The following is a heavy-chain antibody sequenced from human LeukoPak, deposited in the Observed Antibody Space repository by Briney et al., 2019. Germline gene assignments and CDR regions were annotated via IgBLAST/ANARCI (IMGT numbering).Heavy chain of an antibody. Sequence: AGGSLRLSCAASGFTFSSYWMHCVRQAPGKGLVWVPRINSDGSSTSYADSVKGRFTISRDNAKNTLYLHMNSLRAEDTAVYYCTRDRLYCGGDCLDPWGQGTLVTVSS. CDR1: GFTFSSYW. D-gene: IGHD2-21*02. CDR3: TRDRLYCGGDCLDP. CDR2: INSDGSST. V-gene: IGHV3-74*01. J-gene: IGHJ5*02.